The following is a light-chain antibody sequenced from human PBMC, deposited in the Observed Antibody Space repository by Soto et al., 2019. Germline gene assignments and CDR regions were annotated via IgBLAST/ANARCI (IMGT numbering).Light chain of an antibody. CDR3: QQYDSAPLT. CDR2: GAS. CDR1: QSVISN. Sequence: EIVLTQSPGTLSLSPGERATLSCRASQSVISNLAWYQQKPGQAPRLLIYGASTRATGIPDRFSGSGSGTDFTLTISRLEPEDFAVYYCQQYDSAPLTFGQGTKVDIK. J-gene: IGKJ1*01. V-gene: IGKV3-20*01.